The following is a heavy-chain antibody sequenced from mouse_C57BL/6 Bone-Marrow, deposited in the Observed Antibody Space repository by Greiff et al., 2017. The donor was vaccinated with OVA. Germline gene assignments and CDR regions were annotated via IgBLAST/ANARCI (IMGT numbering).Heavy chain of an antibody. CDR1: GFTFSSYG. CDR2: ISSGGSYT. V-gene: IGHV5-6*02. Sequence: EVKLVESGGDLVKPGGSLKLSCAASGFTFSSYGMSWVRQTPDKRLERVATISSGGSYTYYPDSVKGRFTISRDNAKNTLYLQMSSLKSEDTAMYYCARLRWLMFVDYWGQGTSVTVSS. D-gene: IGHD2-3*01. J-gene: IGHJ4*01. CDR3: ARLRWLMFVDY.